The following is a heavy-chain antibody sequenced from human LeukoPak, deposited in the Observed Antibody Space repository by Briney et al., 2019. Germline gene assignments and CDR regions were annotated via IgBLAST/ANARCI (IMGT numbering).Heavy chain of an antibody. J-gene: IGHJ4*02. CDR1: GYTFSRYA. Sequence: GGSLRLSCVASGYTFSRYAMHWVRDAPGKGLEWGADISYDGSKTDYADSVKGRFTISRDNSKNTLFLQMNSLRAEDTAVYYCARGARKGDDYGGFFDYWGQGTLVTVSS. V-gene: IGHV3-30*04. CDR3: ARGARKGDDYGGFFDY. CDR2: ISYDGSKT. D-gene: IGHD4-23*01.